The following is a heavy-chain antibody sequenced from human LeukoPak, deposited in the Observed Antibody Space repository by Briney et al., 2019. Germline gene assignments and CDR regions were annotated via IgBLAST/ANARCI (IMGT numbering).Heavy chain of an antibody. V-gene: IGHV1-46*01. CDR2: INPSGGST. Sequence: ASVKVSCKASGYTFTSYYMHWVRQAPGQGLEWMGIINPSGGSTSYAQKFQGRVTMTRDTSTSTVYMELNSLRAEDTAVYYCARDGDDYGDYGSVWFDYWGQGTLVTVSS. CDR1: GYTFTSYY. J-gene: IGHJ4*02. D-gene: IGHD4-17*01. CDR3: ARDGDDYGDYGSVWFDY.